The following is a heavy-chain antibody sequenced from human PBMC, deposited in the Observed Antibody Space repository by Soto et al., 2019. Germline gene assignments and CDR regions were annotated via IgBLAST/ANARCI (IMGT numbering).Heavy chain of an antibody. CDR2: INPKSGGT. CDR3: ARDLAKGGVSAGFDY. J-gene: IGHJ4*02. V-gene: IGHV1-2*02. Sequence: ASVKVSCKASGYTFTSYAMHWVRQAPGQRLEWIGWINPKSGGTMYPQKFQGRVTMTWDTSISTAYMALTRLRSDDTAVYYCARDLAKGGVSAGFDYWGQGTLVTVSS. CDR1: GYTFTSYA. D-gene: IGHD2-8*01.